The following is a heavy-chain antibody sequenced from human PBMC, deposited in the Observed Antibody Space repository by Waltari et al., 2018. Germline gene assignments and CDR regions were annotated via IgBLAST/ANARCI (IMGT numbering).Heavy chain of an antibody. CDR1: GGSFSGYY. CDR3: ARDGYSSSWYSPWDYYGMDV. CDR2: ITHRGST. D-gene: IGHD6-13*01. V-gene: IGHV4-34*01. Sequence: QVQLKQWGAGLLKPSETLSLTCAVYGGSFSGYYWSWIRQPPGRGLEWIGEITHRGSTNNNPSLKSRVIVSVDTSKNQFSLKLSSVTAADTAVYYCARDGYSSSWYSPWDYYGMDVWGQGTTVTVSS. J-gene: IGHJ6*02.